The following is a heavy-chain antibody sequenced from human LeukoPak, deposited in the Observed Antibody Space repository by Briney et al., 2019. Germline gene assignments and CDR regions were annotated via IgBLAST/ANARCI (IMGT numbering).Heavy chain of an antibody. J-gene: IGHJ2*01. D-gene: IGHD3-22*01. CDR1: GFTLSSYA. CDR2: ISVSGNT. CDR3: AKDGYYDSSAYYYVRYFDL. V-gene: IGHV3-23*01. Sequence: GGSLRLSCAASGFTLSSYAMSWVRQGPGKGLEWVSAISVSGNTYHADSVKGRFTISRDNSKNTLYLQMNSLRAEDTAVYYCAKDGYYDSSAYYYVRYFDLWGRGTLVTVSS.